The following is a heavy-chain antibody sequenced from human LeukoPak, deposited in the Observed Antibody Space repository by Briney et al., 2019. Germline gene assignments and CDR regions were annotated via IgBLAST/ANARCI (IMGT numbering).Heavy chain of an antibody. CDR1: GFTFGSYA. J-gene: IGHJ4*02. V-gene: IGHV3-23*01. Sequence: GGSLRLSCAASGFTFGSYAMSWVRQAPGKGLEWPSTISGSGISTHYADSVKGRFTISRDNSKNTLYLQMNSLRPEDTAVYYCAKDFYPLGNYVIYFDYWGQGTLVIVSS. D-gene: IGHD1-7*01. CDR3: AKDFYPLGNYVIYFDY. CDR2: ISGSGIST.